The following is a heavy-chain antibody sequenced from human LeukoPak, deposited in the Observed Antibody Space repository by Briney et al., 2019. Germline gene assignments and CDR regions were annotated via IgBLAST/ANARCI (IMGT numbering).Heavy chain of an antibody. V-gene: IGHV3-13*01. Sequence: GGSLRLSCAASGFTFSSYDMHWVRQATGKGLEWVSAIGTAGDTYYPGSVEGRFTISRENAKNSLYLQMNSLRAGDTAVYYCARDRGDYGRGAFDIWGQGTMVTVSS. CDR1: GFTFSSYD. CDR3: ARDRGDYGRGAFDI. J-gene: IGHJ3*02. CDR2: IGTAGDT. D-gene: IGHD2-21*02.